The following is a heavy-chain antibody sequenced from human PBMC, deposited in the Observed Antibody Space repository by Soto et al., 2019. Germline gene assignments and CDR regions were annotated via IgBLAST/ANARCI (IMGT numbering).Heavy chain of an antibody. J-gene: IGHJ6*02. CDR2: IYHSGST. Sequence: PSETLSLTCAVSGGSISNRGYSWSCIRQPPGKGLEWIGYIYHSGSTYYNPSLKSRVTISVDRSKNQFSLKLSSVTAADTAVYYCARGPYYDSSGYYPRPLGYYYGMDVWGQGTTVT. CDR1: GGSISNRGYS. CDR3: ARGPYYDSSGYYPRPLGYYYGMDV. D-gene: IGHD3-22*01. V-gene: IGHV4-30-2*01.